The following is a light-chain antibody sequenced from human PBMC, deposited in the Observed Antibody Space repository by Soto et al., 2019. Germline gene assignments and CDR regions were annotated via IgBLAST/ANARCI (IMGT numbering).Light chain of an antibody. Sequence: IQLTQSPSSLSASVGDRVTITCRASQDISRSLAWYQQRPGRAPRLLIYLASNLQSGVPSRFSGCGSGTDFTLTIGGLQPEDFATYHCQQLYGYPLTFGGGTRVEIK. J-gene: IGKJ4*01. V-gene: IGKV1-9*01. CDR3: QQLYGYPLT. CDR1: QDISRS. CDR2: LAS.